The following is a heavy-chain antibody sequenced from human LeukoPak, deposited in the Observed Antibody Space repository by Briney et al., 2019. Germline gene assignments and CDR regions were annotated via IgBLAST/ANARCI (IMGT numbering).Heavy chain of an antibody. CDR1: GFTFTSYA. Sequence: PGGSLRLSCAASGFTFTSYAMSWVRQAPGKGLEWASTISNSNGNTYYADSVKGRFTISRDNSKHTLYLQMNSLTAEDTAIYYCAKATGTLGNWGQGTLVTVSS. D-gene: IGHD1-1*01. CDR3: AKATGTLGN. J-gene: IGHJ4*02. CDR2: ISNSNGNT. V-gene: IGHV3-23*01.